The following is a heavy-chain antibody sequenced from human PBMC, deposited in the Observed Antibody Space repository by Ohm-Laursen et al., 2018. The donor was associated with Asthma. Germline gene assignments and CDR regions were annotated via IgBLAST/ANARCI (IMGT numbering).Heavy chain of an antibody. J-gene: IGHJ4*02. CDR2: IYYSGST. CDR1: GGSISSGGYY. Sequence: TLSLTCTVSGGSISSGGYYWSWIRQHPGKGLEWIGYIYYSGSTYYNPSLKSRVTISVDTSKNQFSLKLSSVTAADTAVYYCARAESGDYYDSSGYYYVGPFDYWGQGTLVTVSS. D-gene: IGHD3-22*01. V-gene: IGHV4-31*03. CDR3: ARAESGDYYDSSGYYYVGPFDY.